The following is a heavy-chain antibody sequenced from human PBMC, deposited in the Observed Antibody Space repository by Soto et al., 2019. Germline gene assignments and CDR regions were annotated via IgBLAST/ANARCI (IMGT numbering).Heavy chain of an antibody. V-gene: IGHV1-69*13. D-gene: IGHD3-10*01. Sequence: ASVKVSCKASGGTFSSYAISWVRQAPGQGLEWMGGIIPIFGTANYAQKFQGRVTITADESTSTAYMELSSLRSEDTAVYYCARDQRHGSGSYKARGYFDYWGQGNPGHRLL. CDR1: GGTFSSYA. CDR3: ARDQRHGSGSYKARGYFDY. CDR2: IIPIFGTA. J-gene: IGHJ4*02.